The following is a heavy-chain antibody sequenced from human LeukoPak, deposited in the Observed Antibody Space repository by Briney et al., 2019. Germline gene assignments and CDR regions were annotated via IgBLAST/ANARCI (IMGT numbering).Heavy chain of an antibody. CDR2: IYYSGSI. Sequence: PSETLSLTCTVSGGSISTYYWTWIRQSPGKGLEWSGYIYYSGSINYNPSLQSRVTISIDTSKNQFSLKLSSVTAADTAIYYCATGVSVLDDSSGYYYPPLDYWGQGILVTVSS. CDR3: ATGVSVLDDSSGYYYPPLDY. D-gene: IGHD3-22*01. V-gene: IGHV4-59*01. J-gene: IGHJ4*02. CDR1: GGSISTYY.